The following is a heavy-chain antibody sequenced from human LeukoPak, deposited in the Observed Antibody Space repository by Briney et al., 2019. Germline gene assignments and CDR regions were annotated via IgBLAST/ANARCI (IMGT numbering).Heavy chain of an antibody. CDR1: GGSISSYY. Sequence: QPSETLSLTCTVSGGSISSYYWSWIRQPPGKGLEWIGYIYFSGSTNYNPSLKSRVTISVDTSKNQFSLKLSSVTAADTAVYYCARELRYFDWFPWFDPWGQGTLVTVSS. CDR3: ARELRYFDWFPWFDP. V-gene: IGHV4-59*12. J-gene: IGHJ5*02. D-gene: IGHD3-9*01. CDR2: IYFSGST.